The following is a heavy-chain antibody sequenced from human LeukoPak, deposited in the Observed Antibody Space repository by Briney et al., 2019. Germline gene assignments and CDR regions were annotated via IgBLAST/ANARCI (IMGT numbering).Heavy chain of an antibody. D-gene: IGHD3-22*01. CDR3: AKVSLPTVRGYDSSGYSPYYFDY. V-gene: IGHV1-69*13. CDR1: GGTFSSYA. Sequence: ASVKVSCKASGGTFSSYAISWVRQAPGQGLEWMGGIIPIFGTANYAQKFQGRVTITADESTSTAYMELSSLRSEDTAVYYCAKVSLPTVRGYDSSGYSPYYFDYWGQGTLVTVSS. CDR2: IIPIFGTA. J-gene: IGHJ4*02.